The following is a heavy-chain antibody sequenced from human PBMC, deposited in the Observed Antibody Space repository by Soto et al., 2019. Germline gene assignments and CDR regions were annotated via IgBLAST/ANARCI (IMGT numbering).Heavy chain of an antibody. J-gene: IGHJ4*02. D-gene: IGHD1-26*01. CDR3: ARSPKWELLDDY. Sequence: GGSLRLSCAASGFTFSSYGMHWVRQAPGKGLEWVAVIWYDGSNKYYADSVKGRFTISRDNSKNTLYLQMNSLRAEDTAVYYCARSPKWELLDDYWGQGTLVTVSS. CDR2: IWYDGSNK. V-gene: IGHV3-33*01. CDR1: GFTFSSYG.